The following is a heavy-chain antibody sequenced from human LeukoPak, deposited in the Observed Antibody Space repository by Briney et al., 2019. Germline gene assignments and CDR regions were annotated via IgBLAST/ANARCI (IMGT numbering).Heavy chain of an antibody. D-gene: IGHD1-26*01. Sequence: GASVNVSCKASGYTFTTYGISWVRQAPGQGLEWMGWISAYNGNTKYAQKVQGRVTMTTDTSTSTAYMELRSLRSDDTAVYYCARVRSVGATEYFQHWGQGTLVTVSS. CDR3: ARVRSVGATEYFQH. CDR2: ISAYNGNT. V-gene: IGHV1-18*01. J-gene: IGHJ1*01. CDR1: GYTFTTYG.